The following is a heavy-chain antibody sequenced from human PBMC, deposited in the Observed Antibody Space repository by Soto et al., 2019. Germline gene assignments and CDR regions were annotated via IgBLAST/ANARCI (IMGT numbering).Heavy chain of an antibody. CDR2: IKQDGSEK. Sequence: WGPLRLSCAASGFTFVSLWVSWVSKAQGKGLGWVVNIKQDGSEKYYVDSVKGRFTISRDNAKNSLYLQMNSLRAEDTAVYYCARGPAIATDSIAAAGTLAYWGQGTLVTVSS. CDR1: GFTFVSLW. J-gene: IGHJ4*02. D-gene: IGHD6-13*01. CDR3: ARGPAIATDSIAAAGTLAY. V-gene: IGHV3-7*03.